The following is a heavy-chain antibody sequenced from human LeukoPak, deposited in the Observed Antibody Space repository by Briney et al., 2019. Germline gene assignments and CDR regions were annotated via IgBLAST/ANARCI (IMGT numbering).Heavy chain of an antibody. V-gene: IGHV4-34*01. CDR1: GGSFSGYY. J-gene: IGHJ5*02. Sequence: SETLSLTCAVYGGSFSGYYWSWIRQPPGKGLEWIGEINHSGSTNYNPSLKSRVTISADTSKNQFSLKLSSVTAADTAVYYCARGKYYDSSGLNWFDPWGQGTLVTVSS. CDR2: INHSGST. CDR3: ARGKYYDSSGLNWFDP. D-gene: IGHD3-22*01.